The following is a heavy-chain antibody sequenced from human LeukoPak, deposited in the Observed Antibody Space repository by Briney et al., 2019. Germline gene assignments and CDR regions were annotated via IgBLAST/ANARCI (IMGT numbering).Heavy chain of an antibody. CDR3: AKTYSNYFDY. J-gene: IGHJ4*02. V-gene: IGHV3-23*01. CDR2: ITGSGGTT. Sequence: GGSLRLSCAASGFAFSSYAMSWVRQAPGKGLEWVPAITGSGGTTYYTDSVKGRFTISRDNSKNTLYLQMNSLRAEDTALYYCAKTYSNYFDYWGQGTLVTVSS. CDR1: GFAFSSYA. D-gene: IGHD4-11*01.